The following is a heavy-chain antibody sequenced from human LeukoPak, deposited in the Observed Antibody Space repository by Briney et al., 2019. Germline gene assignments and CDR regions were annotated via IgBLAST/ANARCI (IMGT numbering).Heavy chain of an antibody. J-gene: IGHJ4*02. D-gene: IGHD5-24*01. V-gene: IGHV3-23*01. CDR2: ISVTGSSP. Sequence: GGSLRLSCAASGFTFIKHAMSWVRQAPGKGLEWVSGISVTGSSPYYADSVKGRFTIARDNSKNTLYLQMDSLRVEDTAVYYCLKEGNGYNLEGYWGQGALVIV. CDR1: GFTFIKHA. CDR3: LKEGNGYNLEGY.